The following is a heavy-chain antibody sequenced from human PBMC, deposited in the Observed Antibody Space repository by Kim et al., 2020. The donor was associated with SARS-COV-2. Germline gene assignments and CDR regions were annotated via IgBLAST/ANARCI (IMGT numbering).Heavy chain of an antibody. CDR3: AREWSSSSFFEGFDY. D-gene: IGHD6-6*01. Sequence: SETLSLTCTVSGGSISSYYWSWIRQPPGKGLEWIGYIYYSGSTNYNPSLKSRVTISVDTSKNQFSLKLSSVTAADTAVYYCAREWSSSSFFEGFDYWGQGTLVTVSS. J-gene: IGHJ4*02. V-gene: IGHV4-59*01. CDR1: GGSISSYY. CDR2: IYYSGST.